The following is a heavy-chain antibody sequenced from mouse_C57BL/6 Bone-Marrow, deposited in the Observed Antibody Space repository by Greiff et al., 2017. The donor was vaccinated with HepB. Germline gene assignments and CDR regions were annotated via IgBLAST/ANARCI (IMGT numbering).Heavy chain of an antibody. J-gene: IGHJ2*01. Sequence: EVKLQESGPGLVKPSQSLSLTCSVTGYSITSGYYWNWIRQFPGNKLEWMGYISYDGSNNYNPSLKNRISITRDTSKNQFFQKLNSVTTEDTATYYCARARWLLRLTGSYYFDYWGQGTTLTVSS. CDR2: ISYDGSN. CDR3: ARARWLLRLTGSYYFDY. D-gene: IGHD1-2*01. CDR1: GYSITSGYY. V-gene: IGHV3-6*01.